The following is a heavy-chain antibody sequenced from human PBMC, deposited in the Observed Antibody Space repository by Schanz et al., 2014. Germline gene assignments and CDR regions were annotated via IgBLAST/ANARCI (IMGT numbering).Heavy chain of an antibody. Sequence: EVQLVESGGGLVLPGGSLRLSCAASGFTFSTSTMHWVRQAPGKGLEYVSSISSKGDMTFYGNSVKGRFPISRDNSKNALYLQLGSLSAEDTAVYFCARDNRYYLFDYWGQGALVTVSS. CDR1: GFTFSTST. CDR3: ARDNRYYLFDY. D-gene: IGHD3-16*02. V-gene: IGHV3-64*01. CDR2: ISSKGDMT. J-gene: IGHJ4*02.